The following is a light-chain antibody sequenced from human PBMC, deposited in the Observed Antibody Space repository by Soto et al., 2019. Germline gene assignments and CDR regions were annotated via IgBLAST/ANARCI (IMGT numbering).Light chain of an antibody. CDR1: QSVGHN. CDR3: QQPNHWPIP. CDR2: FTS. J-gene: IGKJ5*01. V-gene: IGKV3-15*01. Sequence: MKQSAATLSVSKGERATLSCRASQSVGHNLAWYQQKPGQPPRLVIYFTSTRATAIPARFTAGGSGTDFTLTISSLQSDDLAVYYCQQPNHWPIPFGQGTILDIK.